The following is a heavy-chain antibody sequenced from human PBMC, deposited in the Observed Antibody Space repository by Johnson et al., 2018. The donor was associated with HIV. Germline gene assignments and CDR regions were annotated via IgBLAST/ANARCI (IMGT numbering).Heavy chain of an antibody. V-gene: IGHV3-30*03. CDR3: AREKQNYYDSSGYAFDI. Sequence: QVQLVESGGGVVQPGRSLRLSCAASGFTFSNYGIHWVRQAPGKGLEWVAVISYDGSNKYYADSVKGRFTISRDNSKNTLYLQMNSLRAEDTAVYYCAREKQNYYDSSGYAFDIWGQGTMVTVSS. D-gene: IGHD3-22*01. J-gene: IGHJ3*02. CDR1: GFTFSNYG. CDR2: ISYDGSNK.